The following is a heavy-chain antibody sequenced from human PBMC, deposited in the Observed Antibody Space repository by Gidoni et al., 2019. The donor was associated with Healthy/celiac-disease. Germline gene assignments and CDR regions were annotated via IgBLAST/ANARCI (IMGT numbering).Heavy chain of an antibody. Sequence: GESGGGLVQPGRSLRLSCTASGFTFGDYAMSWFRQAPGKGLEWVGFIRSKAYGGTTEYAASVKGRFTISRDDSKSIAYLQMNSLKTEDTAVYYCTRDRGITIFGVVIIPFDYWGQGTLVTVSS. CDR1: GFTFGDYA. V-gene: IGHV3-49*03. CDR3: TRDRGITIFGVVIIPFDY. CDR2: IRSKAYGGTT. J-gene: IGHJ4*02. D-gene: IGHD3-3*01.